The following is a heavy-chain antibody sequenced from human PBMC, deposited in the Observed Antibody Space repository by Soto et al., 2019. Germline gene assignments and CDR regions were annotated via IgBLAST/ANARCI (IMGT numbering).Heavy chain of an antibody. CDR3: AKDVYSGYEQPFDY. V-gene: IGHV3-23*01. D-gene: IGHD5-12*01. CDR1: VIYFSSYA. J-gene: IGHJ4*02. Sequence: GGSLRLSCVVSVIYFSSYAMSWFRQAPGKGLEWVSAISGSGGSTYYADSVKGRFTISRDNSKNTLYLQMNSLRAEDTAVYYCAKDVYSGYEQPFDYWGQGTLVTVSS. CDR2: ISGSGGST.